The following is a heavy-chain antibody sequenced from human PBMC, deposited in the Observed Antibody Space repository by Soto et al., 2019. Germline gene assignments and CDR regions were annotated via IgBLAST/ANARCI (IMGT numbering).Heavy chain of an antibody. D-gene: IGHD3-10*01. V-gene: IGHV4-59*06. Sequence: KPSETLSLTCTVSGGSISNYYWSWIRQHPGKGLEWIGYIYYGGSTYYNPSLKSRVTISVDTSKNQFSLKLSSVTAADTAVYYCAREMVRGVIKWFDPWGQGTLVTVSS. CDR1: GGSISNYY. CDR2: IYYGGST. J-gene: IGHJ5*02. CDR3: AREMVRGVIKWFDP.